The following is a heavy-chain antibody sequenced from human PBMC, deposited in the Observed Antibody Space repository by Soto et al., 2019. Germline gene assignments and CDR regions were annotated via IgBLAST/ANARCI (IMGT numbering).Heavy chain of an antibody. D-gene: IGHD1-26*01. CDR2: IYYSGST. J-gene: IGHJ6*02. Sequence: QLQLQESGSGLVKPSETLSLTCAVSGGSISSGSYYWGWIRQPPGKGLEWIGTIYYSGSTYYNPSLKSRVNISVDTSIAKFSLQLCSETASVTAVYNGVSFSGRTYTEGADVWGQGTPVTVSS. V-gene: IGHV4-39*01. CDR1: GGSISSGSYY. CDR3: VSFSGRTYTEGADV.